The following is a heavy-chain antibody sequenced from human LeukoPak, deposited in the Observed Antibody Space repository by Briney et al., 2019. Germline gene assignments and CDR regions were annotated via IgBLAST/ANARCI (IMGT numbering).Heavy chain of an antibody. CDR1: GFTFSSYG. CDR3: AREDAKEVSNYDY. D-gene: IGHD4-11*01. Sequence: PGGSLRLSCAASGFTFSSYGMHWVRQAPGKGLEWVAVISYDGSNKYYADSVKGRFTISRDNSKNTLYLQMNSLRAEDTAVYYCAREDAKEVSNYDYWGQGTLVTVSS. CDR2: ISYDGSNK. V-gene: IGHV3-30*19. J-gene: IGHJ4*02.